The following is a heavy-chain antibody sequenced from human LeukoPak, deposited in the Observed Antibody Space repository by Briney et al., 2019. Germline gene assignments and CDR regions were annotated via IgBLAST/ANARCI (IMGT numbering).Heavy chain of an antibody. CDR3: ARGGREYYYGSGSYDV. CDR2: IWYDGSNK. J-gene: IGHJ6*04. CDR1: GFTFSSYG. D-gene: IGHD3-10*01. V-gene: IGHV3-33*01. Sequence: PGGSLRLSCAASGFTFSSYGMHWVRQAPGKGLEWVAVIWYDGSNKYYADSVKGRFTFSRDNSKNTLYLQMNSLRAEDTAVYYCARGGREYYYGSGSYDVWGKGTTVTVSS.